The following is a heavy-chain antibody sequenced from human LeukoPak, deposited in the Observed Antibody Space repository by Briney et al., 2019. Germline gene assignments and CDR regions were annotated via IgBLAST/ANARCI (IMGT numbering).Heavy chain of an antibody. D-gene: IGHD1-26*01. V-gene: IGHV3-73*01. J-gene: IGHJ4*02. CDR1: GFTFSGSA. CDR2: IRSKANSYAT. CDR3: TPGRGGIVGATVDY. Sequence: GGSLRLSCAASGFTFSGSAMHWVRQASGKGLEWVGRIRSKANSYATAYAASVKGRFTISRDDSKNTAYLQMNSLKTEDTALYYCTPGRGGIVGATVDYWGQGTLVTVSS.